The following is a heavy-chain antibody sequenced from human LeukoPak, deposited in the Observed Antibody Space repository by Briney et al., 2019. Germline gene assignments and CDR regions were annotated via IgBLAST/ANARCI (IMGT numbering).Heavy chain of an antibody. J-gene: IGHJ4*02. Sequence: PGGSLRLSCEASGFTFSDYYMSWIRQAPGKGLEWVLYISSSGTTIYSADSVKGRFTISRDNAKNSLYLQMNSLRAEDTAVYYCARTPEAVADHFDYWGQGTLVTVSS. V-gene: IGHV3-11*01. CDR1: GFTFSDYY. CDR2: ISSSGTTI. D-gene: IGHD6-19*01. CDR3: ARTPEAVADHFDY.